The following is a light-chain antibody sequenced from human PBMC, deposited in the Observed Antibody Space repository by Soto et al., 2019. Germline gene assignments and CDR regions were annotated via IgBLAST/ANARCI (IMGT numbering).Light chain of an antibody. V-gene: IGKV1-5*01. Sequence: DIQMTQSPSTLSASVGDRVTITCRASQSISSWLAWYQQKPGKAPKLLIYDASSLESGVPSRFSGSGSGTEFTLTISSLQPDDFANYYCQQYNSYSPLFGQGTKV. J-gene: IGKJ1*01. CDR3: QQYNSYSPL. CDR1: QSISSW. CDR2: DAS.